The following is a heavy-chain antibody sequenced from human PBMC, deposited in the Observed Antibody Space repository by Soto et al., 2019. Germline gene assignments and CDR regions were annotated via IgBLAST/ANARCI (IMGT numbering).Heavy chain of an antibody. V-gene: IGHV1-3*01. J-gene: IGHJ4*02. CDR3: ARDPHDYDILTGPIVLDY. Sequence: GASVKVSCKASGYTFTSYAMHWVRQAPGQRLEWMGWINAGNGNTKYSQKFQGRVTITRDTSASTAYMELSSLRSEDTAVYYCARDPHDYDILTGPIVLDYWGEGPQVTVS. CDR1: GYTFTSYA. CDR2: INAGNGNT. D-gene: IGHD3-9*01.